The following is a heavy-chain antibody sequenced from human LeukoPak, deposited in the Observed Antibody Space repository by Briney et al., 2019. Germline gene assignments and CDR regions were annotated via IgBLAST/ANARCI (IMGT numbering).Heavy chain of an antibody. CDR1: GFTFSNYY. V-gene: IGHV4-59*01. CDR3: ATYHFRGDTSHYFDY. CDR2: MYYSGSI. Sequence: GSLRLSCAASGFTFSNYYMSWIRQPPGKGLEWIGYMYYSGSINYNPSLKSRVTISIDTSRNQFSLKLSSVTAADTAVYYCATYHFRGDTSHYFDYWGQGTLVTVSS. D-gene: IGHD3-10*02. J-gene: IGHJ4*02.